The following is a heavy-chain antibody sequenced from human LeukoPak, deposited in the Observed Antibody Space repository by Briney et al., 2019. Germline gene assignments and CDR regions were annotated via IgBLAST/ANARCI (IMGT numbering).Heavy chain of an antibody. Sequence: HPGRSLRLSCAASGFTFSSYAMHWVRQAPGKGLEWVAVIPYDGSNKYYADSVKGRFTISRDNSKNTLYLQMNSLRAEDTAVYYCARAELTGYLYYFDYWGQGTLVTVSS. CDR1: GFTFSSYA. V-gene: IGHV3-30*04. CDR3: ARAELTGYLYYFDY. CDR2: IPYDGSNK. J-gene: IGHJ4*02. D-gene: IGHD3-9*01.